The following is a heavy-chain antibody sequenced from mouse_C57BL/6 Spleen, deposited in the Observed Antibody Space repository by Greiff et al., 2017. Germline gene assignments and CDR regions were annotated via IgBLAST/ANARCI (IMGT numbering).Heavy chain of an antibody. J-gene: IGHJ4*01. V-gene: IGHV1-75*01. CDR1: GYTFTDYY. D-gene: IGHD2-2*01. Sequence: VQLQQSGPELVKPGASVKISCKASGYTFTDYYINWVKQRPGQGLEWIGWIFPGSGSTSYNEKFKGTAPLTVAQSSSTAYLLLSSLTSEDSAVDFCARKGDAYDEGGRDYWGQGTSVTVSS. CDR3: ARKGDAYDEGGRDY. CDR2: IFPGSGST.